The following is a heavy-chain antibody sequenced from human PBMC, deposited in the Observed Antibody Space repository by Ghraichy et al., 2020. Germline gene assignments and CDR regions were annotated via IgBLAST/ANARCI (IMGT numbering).Heavy chain of an antibody. Sequence: SETLSLTCTVSGGSVSSFYTYWSWIRQSPGKGLEWIGYIFDSGVKTSYNPSLKSRATISVETSKNQFSLKLTSVTAADTAVYYCAIRSFGNGFDPWGQGTLVTVSS. CDR1: GGSVSSFYTY. V-gene: IGHV4-61*01. J-gene: IGHJ5*02. CDR2: IFDSGVKT. CDR3: AIRSFGNGFDP. D-gene: IGHD3-3*01.